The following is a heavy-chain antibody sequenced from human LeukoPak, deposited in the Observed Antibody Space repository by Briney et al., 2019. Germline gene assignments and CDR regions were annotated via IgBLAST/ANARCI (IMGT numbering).Heavy chain of an antibody. V-gene: IGHV4-59*01. D-gene: IGHD3-16*01. CDR2: IYETGST. J-gene: IGHJ6*02. CDR1: GGSINIYY. Sequence: MPSETLSLTCYVSGGSINIYYWTWIRQPPGKGLEWIGYIYETGSTNYNPSLKSRVTISLDMSKNHFSLKLNSVTAADTAVYYCARDSPFSRDNYYGMDVWGQGTTVTVSS. CDR3: ARDSPFSRDNYYGMDV.